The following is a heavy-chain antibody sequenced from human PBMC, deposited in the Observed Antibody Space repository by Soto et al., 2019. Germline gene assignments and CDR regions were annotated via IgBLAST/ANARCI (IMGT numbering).Heavy chain of an antibody. CDR1: GGTFSSYA. V-gene: IGHV1-69*13. CDR3: ARDGVDYGDTRGFDY. D-gene: IGHD4-17*01. Sequence: SVKVSCKASGGTFSSYAISWVRQAPGQGLEWMGGIIPIFGTANYAQKFQGRVTITADESTSTAYMELSSLRSEDTAVYYCARDGVDYGDTRGFDYWGQGTLVTVS. CDR2: IIPIFGTA. J-gene: IGHJ4*02.